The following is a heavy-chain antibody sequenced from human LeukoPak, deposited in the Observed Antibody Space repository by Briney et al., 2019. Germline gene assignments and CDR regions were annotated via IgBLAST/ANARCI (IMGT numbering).Heavy chain of an antibody. CDR3: ARRGYSGYVPFDY. V-gene: IGHV3-9*01. CDR1: GFTFDDYA. J-gene: IGHJ4*02. CDR2: IGWNSGSI. D-gene: IGHD5-12*01. Sequence: GRSLRLSCAASGFTFDDYAMHWVRQAPGKGLEWVSGIGWNSGSIGYADSVKGRFTISRDNAKNSLYLQMNSLRAEDTALYYCARRGYSGYVPFDYWGQGTLVTVSS.